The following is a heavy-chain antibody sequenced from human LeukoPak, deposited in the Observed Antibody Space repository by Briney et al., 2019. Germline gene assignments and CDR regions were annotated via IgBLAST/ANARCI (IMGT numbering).Heavy chain of an antibody. J-gene: IGHJ5*01. D-gene: IGHD3-10*01. CDR1: GFTFSSYG. V-gene: IGHV3-30*03. CDR3: ATPPYGTDTYGSWFES. CDR2: ISYDGSNK. Sequence: GRSLRLSCAASGFTFSSYGMHWVRQAPGKGLEWVAVISYDGSNKYYADSVKGRFSISRDNSNKTLYLQMNSLSAEDTGMYYCATPPYGTDTYGSWFESWGQGTLVTVSS.